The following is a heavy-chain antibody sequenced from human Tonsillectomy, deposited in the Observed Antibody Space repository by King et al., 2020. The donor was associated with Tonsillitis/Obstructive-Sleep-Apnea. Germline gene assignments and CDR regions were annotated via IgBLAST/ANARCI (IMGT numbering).Heavy chain of an antibody. D-gene: IGHD3-10*01. CDR2: INPSGGST. J-gene: IGHJ3*02. CDR3: EARTMVQGVNDAFDI. CDR1: GYTFTSYY. V-gene: IGHV1-46*01. Sequence: VQLVQSGAEVKKPGASVKVSCKASGYTFTSYYMHWVRQAPGQGLEWMGIINPSGGSTSYAQKFQGRVTMTRDTSTSTVYMELSSLRSEDTAVYYCEARTMVQGVNDAFDIWGQGTMVTVSS.